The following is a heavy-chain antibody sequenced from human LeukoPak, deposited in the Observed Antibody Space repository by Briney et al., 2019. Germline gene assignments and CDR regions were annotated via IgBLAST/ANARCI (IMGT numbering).Heavy chain of an antibody. CDR1: GFTFSSYS. CDR2: ISSSSSTI. Sequence: PGGSLRLSCAASGFTFSSYSMNWVRQAPGKGLEWVSYISSSSSTIYYADSVKGRFTISRDNAKNSLYLQMNSLRAEDTAVYYCARDARYSSGWRSRDYYYGMDVWGQGTTVTVSS. D-gene: IGHD6-19*01. J-gene: IGHJ6*02. V-gene: IGHV3-48*01. CDR3: ARDARYSSGWRSRDYYYGMDV.